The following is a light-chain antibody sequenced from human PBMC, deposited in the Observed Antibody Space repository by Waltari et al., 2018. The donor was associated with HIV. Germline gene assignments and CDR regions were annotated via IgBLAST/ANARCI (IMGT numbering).Light chain of an antibody. CDR3: CSYAGRNTYV. CDR1: RSDVVACNL. J-gene: IGLJ1*01. Sequence: QSVLIQPPSVSGAPGRSIIISSSGTRSDVVACNLFSWYRQNPGKAPQVIIFQDTNRPSGISDRFSGSKSGKTASLTISGLRLEDQGNYYCCSYAGRNTYVFGSGTEVSVL. V-gene: IGLV2-23*01. CDR2: QDT.